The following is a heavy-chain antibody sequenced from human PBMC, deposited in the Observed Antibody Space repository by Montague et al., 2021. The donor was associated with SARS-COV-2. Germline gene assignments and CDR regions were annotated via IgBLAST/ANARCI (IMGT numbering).Heavy chain of an antibody. V-gene: IGHV2-70*01. J-gene: IGHJ4*02. CDR2: IDRDDDK. CDR1: GFSLSTSGMC. CDR3: ARSYGTTVVTRAFDY. Sequence: PAQVKPTQTLTLTCTFSGFSLSTSGMCVSWIRQPPGKALEWLTLIDRDDDKYYSTSLKTRLTISKDTSKNQVVLTMTNMDPVDTATYYCARSYGTTVVTRAFDYWGQGTLVTVSS. D-gene: IGHD4-23*01.